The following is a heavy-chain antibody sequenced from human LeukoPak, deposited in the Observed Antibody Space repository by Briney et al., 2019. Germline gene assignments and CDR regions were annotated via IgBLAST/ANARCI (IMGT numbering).Heavy chain of an antibody. V-gene: IGHV1-18*01. Sequence: ASVKVSCKASGYTFTSYGISWVRQTPGQGLEWMGWISAYNGNTNYAQKLQGRVTVTTETSTSTAYMELRSLRSDDTAVYYCARDLSKLDYWGQGTLVSVSS. CDR1: GYTFTSYG. CDR3: ARDLSKLDY. J-gene: IGHJ4*02. D-gene: IGHD4-11*01. CDR2: ISAYNGNT.